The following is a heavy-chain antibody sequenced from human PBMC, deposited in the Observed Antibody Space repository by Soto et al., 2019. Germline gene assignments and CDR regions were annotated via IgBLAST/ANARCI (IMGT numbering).Heavy chain of an antibody. CDR2: ISGDGSSL. CDR1: GFSFSTYV. V-gene: IGHV3-74*01. J-gene: IGHJ4*02. Sequence: VQLVESGGGLVQPGGSLRLSCAASGFSFSTYVMNWVRHAPGKGLEWVSRISGDGSSLSYADSVKGRFTISRDNARNTLYVQMNSLRAEDTAVYYCVAGFGELGYWGQGTLVTVSS. D-gene: IGHD3-10*01. CDR3: VAGFGELGY.